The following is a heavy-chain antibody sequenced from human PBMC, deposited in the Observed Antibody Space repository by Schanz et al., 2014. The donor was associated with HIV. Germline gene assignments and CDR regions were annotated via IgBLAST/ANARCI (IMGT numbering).Heavy chain of an antibody. CDR1: GFTFSSYA. CDR2: ISYDGSNK. V-gene: IGHV3-30*14. J-gene: IGHJ6*02. CDR3: ARSPSYGMDV. Sequence: QVQLVESGGGVVQPGRSLRLSCAASGFTFSSYAMHWVRQAPGKGLEWVAVISYDGSNKYYADSVKGRFTISRDNAKNSLSLQMNSLRDEDTAVYYCARSPSYGMDVWGQGTTVTVSS.